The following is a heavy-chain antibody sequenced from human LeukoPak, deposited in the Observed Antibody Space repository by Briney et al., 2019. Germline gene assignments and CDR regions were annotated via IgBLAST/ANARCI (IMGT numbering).Heavy chain of an antibody. V-gene: IGHV1-18*01. CDR1: GYTFTSYG. Sequence: ASVKVSCKASGYTFTSYGMSWVRQAPGQGLEWMGWISTYNGNTNYAQKFQGRVTMTTDTSTSTAYMELRSLRSDDTAVYSCAARSGTYPYYFDYWGQGTLVTVSS. CDR3: AARSGTYPYYFDY. J-gene: IGHJ4*01. CDR2: ISTYNGNT. D-gene: IGHD3-10*01.